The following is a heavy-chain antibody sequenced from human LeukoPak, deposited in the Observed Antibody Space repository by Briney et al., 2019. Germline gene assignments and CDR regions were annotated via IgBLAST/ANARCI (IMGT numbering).Heavy chain of an antibody. V-gene: IGHV4-39*01. CDR2: IYYSGST. CDR1: GGSISSSSYY. J-gene: IGHJ6*02. Sequence: SETLSLTCTVSGGSISSSSYYWGWIRQPPGKGLEWIGSIYYSGSTYYNPSLKSRVTISVDTSKNQFSLKLSSVTAADTAVYYCARLNSNYPYYYYGMDVWGQGTTVTVSS. D-gene: IGHD4-11*01. CDR3: ARLNSNYPYYYYGMDV.